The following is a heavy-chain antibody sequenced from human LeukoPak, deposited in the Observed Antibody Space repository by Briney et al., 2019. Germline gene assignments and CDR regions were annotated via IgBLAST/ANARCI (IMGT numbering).Heavy chain of an antibody. CDR2: IIPILSIA. Sequence: ASVKVSCKASGGTFISYTISWVRQAPGQGLEWRGRIIPILSIANNEQKFQGRVTINADTSTSTAYMELSSLRYEDTAVYYCARDAVPAADDYWGQGTLVTVSS. V-gene: IGHV1-69*04. D-gene: IGHD2-2*01. CDR3: ARDAVPAADDY. J-gene: IGHJ4*02. CDR1: GGTFISYT.